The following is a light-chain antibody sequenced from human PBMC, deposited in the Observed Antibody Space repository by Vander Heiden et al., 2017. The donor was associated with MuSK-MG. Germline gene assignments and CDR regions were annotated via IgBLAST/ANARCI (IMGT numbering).Light chain of an antibody. CDR3: QLVDISGSVV. CDR1: ELPKQY. Sequence: SSKLTQPPSLSVSPGQTARITCFGDELPKQYVYWYQQKPGQAPVLVIYKDTERPSGIPERFSGSSSGTTVTLTISRGQSEVEADYYCQLVDISGSVVFGGGTKLNVL. J-gene: IGLJ2*01. CDR2: KDT. V-gene: IGLV3-25*03.